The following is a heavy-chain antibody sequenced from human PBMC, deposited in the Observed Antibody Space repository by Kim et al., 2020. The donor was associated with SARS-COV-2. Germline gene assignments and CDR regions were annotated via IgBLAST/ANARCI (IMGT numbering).Heavy chain of an antibody. CDR2: IYYSGST. CDR3: ARGGGESYDY. CDR1: GGSISSGGYY. V-gene: IGHV4-31*03. J-gene: IGHJ4*02. D-gene: IGHD3-10*01. Sequence: SETLSLTCTVSGGSISSGGYYWSWIRQHPGKGLEWIGYIYYSGSTYYNPSLKSRVTISVDTSKNQFSLKLSSVTAAYTAVYYCARGGGESYDYWGQGTLVTVSS.